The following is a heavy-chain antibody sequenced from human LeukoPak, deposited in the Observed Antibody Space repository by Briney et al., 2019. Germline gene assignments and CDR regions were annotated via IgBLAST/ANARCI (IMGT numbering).Heavy chain of an antibody. CDR2: INPNSGGT. CDR3: ARDRTKYCRSTSCPLDY. CDR1: GYTFTGYY. Sequence: GASVKVSCKASGYTFTGYYMHWVRQAPGQGLEWMGWINPNSGGTNYAQKFQGRVTMTRDTSISTAYMELNRLRSDDTAVYYCARDRTKYCRSTSCPLDYWGQGTLVTVSS. J-gene: IGHJ4*02. V-gene: IGHV1-2*02. D-gene: IGHD2-2*01.